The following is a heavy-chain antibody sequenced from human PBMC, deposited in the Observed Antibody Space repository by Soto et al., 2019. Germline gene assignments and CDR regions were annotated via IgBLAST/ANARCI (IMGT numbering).Heavy chain of an antibody. Sequence: GGSVQGSWQASGYPFTGYYMHWVRQAPEQGLEWMGWINPNSGGTNYAQKFQGWVTMTRDTSISTAYMELSRLRSDDTAVYYCARAGGPDTVTNYYYGMDVWGQGTTVTVSS. CDR2: INPNSGGT. D-gene: IGHD4-4*01. CDR3: ARAGGPDTVTNYYYGMDV. CDR1: GYPFTGYY. J-gene: IGHJ6*02. V-gene: IGHV1-2*04.